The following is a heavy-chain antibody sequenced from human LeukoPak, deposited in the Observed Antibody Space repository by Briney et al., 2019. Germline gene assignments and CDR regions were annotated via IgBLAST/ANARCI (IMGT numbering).Heavy chain of an antibody. D-gene: IGHD2-2*01. CDR2: ISGVGGST. Sequence: GGSLKLSCAASGLTFSGNAMSWARQAPGKGLEGVSAISGVGGSTYYAVSVKGRFTISRDNSKNTLYLQMNSLRAEDTAVYYCARDLHSGPAATYYYYMDVWGKGTTVTVSS. CDR1: GLTFSGNA. CDR3: ARDLHSGPAATYYYYMDV. J-gene: IGHJ6*03. V-gene: IGHV3-23*01.